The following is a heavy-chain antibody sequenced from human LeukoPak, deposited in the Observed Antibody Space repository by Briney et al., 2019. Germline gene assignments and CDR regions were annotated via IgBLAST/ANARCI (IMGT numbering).Heavy chain of an antibody. J-gene: IGHJ4*02. V-gene: IGHV4-59*12. Sequence: SETLSLTCTVSGGSISSYYWSWIRQPPGKGLEWIGYIYYSGSTNYNPSLKSRVTISVDTSKNQFSLKLSSVTAADTAVYYCARGTGDPMYYFDYWGQGTLVTVSS. CDR3: ARGTGDPMYYFDY. CDR1: GGSISSYY. D-gene: IGHD7-27*01. CDR2: IYYSGST.